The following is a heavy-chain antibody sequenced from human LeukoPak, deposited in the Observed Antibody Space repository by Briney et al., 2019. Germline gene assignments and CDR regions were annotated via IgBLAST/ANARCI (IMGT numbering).Heavy chain of an antibody. CDR3: ARFSSGFYGSGSYSAAGMDV. V-gene: IGHV4-34*01. CDR2: INHSGST. CDR1: GGAFSGYY. D-gene: IGHD3-10*01. Sequence: SETLSLTCAVYGGAFSGYYWSWIRQPPGKGLEWIGEINHSGSTNYNPSLKSRVTISVDTSKNQFSLKLSSVTAADTAVYYCARFSSGFYGSGSYSAAGMDVWGQGTTVTVSS. J-gene: IGHJ6*02.